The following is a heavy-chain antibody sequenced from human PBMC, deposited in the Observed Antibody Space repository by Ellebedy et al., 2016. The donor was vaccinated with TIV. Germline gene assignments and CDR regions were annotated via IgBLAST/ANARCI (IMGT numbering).Heavy chain of an antibody. Sequence: GGSLRLXXAASGFTFSASHMHWVRQASGKGLEWVGPVRNKADGYATAYGASVNGRFTISRDDAENTAYLQMSSLRPEDTAVYYCSRQTDSCHDYWGQGILVTVSS. V-gene: IGHV3-73*01. J-gene: IGHJ4*02. CDR1: GFTFSASH. CDR2: VRNKADGYAT. D-gene: IGHD1-14*01. CDR3: SRQTDSCHDY.